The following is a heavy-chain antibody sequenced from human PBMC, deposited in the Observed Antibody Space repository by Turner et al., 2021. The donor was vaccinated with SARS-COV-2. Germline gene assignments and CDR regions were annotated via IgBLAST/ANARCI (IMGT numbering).Heavy chain of an antibody. Sequence: EVQLVETGGGLIQPGGSLRLSCAASGFTVSSNYMSWVRQAPGKGLEWVSVIYSGGSTFYADSVKGRSTISRDNSKNTLYLQMNSLRAEDTAVYYCARDLAYYGMDVWGQGTTVTVSS. J-gene: IGHJ6*02. CDR3: ARDLAYYGMDV. CDR1: GFTVSSNY. CDR2: IYSGGST. V-gene: IGHV3-53*02. D-gene: IGHD2-15*01.